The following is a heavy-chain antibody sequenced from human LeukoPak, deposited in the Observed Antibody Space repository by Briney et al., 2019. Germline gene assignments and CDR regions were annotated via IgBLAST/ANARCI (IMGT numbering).Heavy chain of an antibody. D-gene: IGHD3-3*01. V-gene: IGHV1-2*02. Sequence: GASVKVSCKASGYTFTGYYMHWVRQAPGQGLEWMGWINSNSGGTNYAQKFQGRVTMTRDTSISTAYMELSRLRSDDTAVYYCARGRELPFWSGYYARDYWGQGTLVTVSS. CDR1: GYTFTGYY. CDR2: INSNSGGT. J-gene: IGHJ4*02. CDR3: ARGRELPFWSGYYARDY.